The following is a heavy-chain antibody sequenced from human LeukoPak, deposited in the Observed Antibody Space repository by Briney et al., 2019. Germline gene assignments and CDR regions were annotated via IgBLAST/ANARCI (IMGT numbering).Heavy chain of an antibody. CDR3: ARGRGSDKNF. J-gene: IGHJ4*02. Sequence: SETLSLTCTSSGGSLSSGNYYWSWIRHPAGKGLEGMGRTYTRGSINSNPPLKGRSTISITTPKNHFSLKLSPLTAAATAWYYCARGRGSDKNFWGQGTLVTVSS. CDR1: GGSLSSGNYY. CDR2: TYTRGSI. D-gene: IGHD6-25*01. V-gene: IGHV4-61*02.